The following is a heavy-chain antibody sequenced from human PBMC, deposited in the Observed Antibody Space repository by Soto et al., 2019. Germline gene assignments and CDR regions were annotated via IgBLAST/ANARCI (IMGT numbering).Heavy chain of an antibody. Sequence: SVKVSCKASGGTFSSYAISWVRQAPGQGLEWMGGIIPIFGTANYAQKFQGRVTITADESTSTAYMELSSLRSEDTAVYYCAREEQWTNWFDPWGQGTLVTVSS. CDR1: GGTFSSYA. CDR2: IIPIFGTA. D-gene: IGHD6-19*01. V-gene: IGHV1-69*13. CDR3: AREEQWTNWFDP. J-gene: IGHJ5*02.